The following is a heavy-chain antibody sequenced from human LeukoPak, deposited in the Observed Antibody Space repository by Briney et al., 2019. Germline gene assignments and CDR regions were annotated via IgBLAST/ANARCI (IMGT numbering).Heavy chain of an antibody. CDR1: GFTFSSYS. Sequence: GGSLRLPCAASGFTFSSYSMNWVRQAPGKGLEWVSSISSSSSYIYYADSVKGRFTISRDNAKNSLYLQMNSLRAEDTAVYYCARGRYCSSTSCSAGGYYYYGMDVWGKGTTVTVSS. V-gene: IGHV3-21*01. CDR3: ARGRYCSSTSCSAGGYYYYGMDV. D-gene: IGHD2-2*01. CDR2: ISSSSSYI. J-gene: IGHJ6*04.